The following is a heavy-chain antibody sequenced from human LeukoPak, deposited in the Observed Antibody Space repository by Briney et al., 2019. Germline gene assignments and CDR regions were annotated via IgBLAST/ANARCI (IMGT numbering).Heavy chain of an antibody. CDR3: ARSITMIADGFDI. J-gene: IGHJ3*02. V-gene: IGHV1-2*06. D-gene: IGHD3-22*01. Sequence: ASVKVSCRASGYTFTAFYMDWVRQAPGQGLEWMGRINPNSGGTAYAQKLQGRVTMTGDTSIRSVYMELSSLRSDDTAVYYCARSITMIADGFDIWGQGTMVTVSS. CDR1: GYTFTAFY. CDR2: INPNSGGT.